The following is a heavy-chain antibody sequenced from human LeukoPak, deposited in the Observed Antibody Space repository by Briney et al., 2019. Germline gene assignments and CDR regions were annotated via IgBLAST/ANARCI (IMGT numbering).Heavy chain of an antibody. CDR3: ARVSRGILLAADN. Sequence: SETLSLTCAVSGASISSNWWNWVRQPPGKGLEWIGEIHHSGSANYNPSLKSRVTISLDTSENHFSLRLSSVTAADTAVYYCARVSRGILLAADNWGQGTLVTVSS. D-gene: IGHD3-3*01. V-gene: IGHV4-4*02. J-gene: IGHJ4*02. CDR1: GASISSNW. CDR2: IHHSGSA.